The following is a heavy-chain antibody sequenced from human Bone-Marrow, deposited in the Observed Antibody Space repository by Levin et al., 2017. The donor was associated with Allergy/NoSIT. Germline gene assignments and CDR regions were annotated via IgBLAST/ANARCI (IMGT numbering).Heavy chain of an antibody. D-gene: IGHD4-17*01. CDR2: IGTAGDT. J-gene: IGHJ4*02. Sequence: LSLPCAASGFTFSSSDMHWVRQATGKGLEWVSAIGTAGDTYYPGSVKGRFTISRENAKNSLYLQMNSLRAGDTAVYYCARKEDYGDYYDYWGQGTLVTVSS. V-gene: IGHV3-13*01. CDR3: ARKEDYGDYYDY. CDR1: GFTFSSSD.